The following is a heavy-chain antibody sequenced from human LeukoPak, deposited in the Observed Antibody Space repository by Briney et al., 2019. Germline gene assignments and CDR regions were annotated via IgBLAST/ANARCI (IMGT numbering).Heavy chain of an antibody. CDR2: VWYDASNK. CDR3: VRGVGVSRFNYLDS. CDR1: GFTFSSFG. J-gene: IGHJ4*02. D-gene: IGHD6-13*01. V-gene: IGHV3-33*01. Sequence: GRSLTLSCAASGFTFSSFGMHWVRQAPGKGLEWVAVVWYDASNKYYADSVKGRFTISRDNSKNTLYLQMNSLRDDDTAVYYCVRGVGVSRFNYLDSWGQGTLVIVSS.